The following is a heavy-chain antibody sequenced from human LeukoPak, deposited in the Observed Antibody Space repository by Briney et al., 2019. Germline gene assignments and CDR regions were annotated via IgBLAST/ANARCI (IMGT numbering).Heavy chain of an antibody. CDR3: ARVVATPNGYYYYYYGMDV. J-gene: IGHJ6*02. D-gene: IGHD5-12*01. Sequence: PGGSLRLSYAASGFTFSDYYMSWIRQAPGKGLEWVSYISSSGSTIYYADSVKGRFTISRDNAKNSLYLQMDSLRAEDTAVYYCARVVATPNGYYYYYYGMDVWGQGTTVTVSS. V-gene: IGHV3-11*01. CDR1: GFTFSDYY. CDR2: ISSSGSTI.